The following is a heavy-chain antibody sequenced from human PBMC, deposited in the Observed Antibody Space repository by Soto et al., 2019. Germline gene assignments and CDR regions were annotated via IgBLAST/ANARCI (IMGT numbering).Heavy chain of an antibody. CDR2: IDPSDSYT. Sequence: EVQLVQSGAEVKKPGESLRISCKGSGYSFINYWISWVRQMPGKGLEWMGRIDPSDSYTNYSPSFQGHVSISADKSISPAYLQWGSLKATDTAMYYCASLSRLRRDWYFDLWGRGTLVTVSS. J-gene: IGHJ2*01. CDR3: ASLSRLRRDWYFDL. D-gene: IGHD4-17*01. CDR1: GYSFINYW. V-gene: IGHV5-10-1*01.